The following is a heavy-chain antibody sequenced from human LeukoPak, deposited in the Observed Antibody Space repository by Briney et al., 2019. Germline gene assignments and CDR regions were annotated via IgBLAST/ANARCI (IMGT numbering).Heavy chain of an antibody. J-gene: IGHJ3*02. CDR2: IYYSGST. CDR1: GGSISSYY. Sequence: SETLSLTCTVSGGSISSYYWSWIRQPPGKGLEWIGYIYYSGSTNYNPSLKSRVTISVDTSKNQFSLKLSSVTAADTAVYYCARSAYAFDIWGQGAMVTVSS. V-gene: IGHV4-59*01. CDR3: ARSAYAFDI.